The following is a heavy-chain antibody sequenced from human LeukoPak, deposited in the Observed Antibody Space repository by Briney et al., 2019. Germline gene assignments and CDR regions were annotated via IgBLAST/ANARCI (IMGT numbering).Heavy chain of an antibody. V-gene: IGHV3-7*03. CDR1: GFTLSNHW. J-gene: IGHJ6*02. CDR3: VRNNAMDV. Sequence: PGGSLRLSCAASGFTLSNHWMTWVRQVPGRGQEWVANVNRDGSETYYLDSVKGRFTISRDNAKNSLYLQMNSLRAEDTALYYCVRNNAMDVWGQGTTVIVSS. CDR2: VNRDGSET. D-gene: IGHD2-8*01.